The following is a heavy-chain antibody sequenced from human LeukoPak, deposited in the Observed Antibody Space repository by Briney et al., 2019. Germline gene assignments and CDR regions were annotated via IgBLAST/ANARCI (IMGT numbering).Heavy chain of an antibody. CDR1: GGSFSGYY. CDR3: ARGGMTIFGVVIGRAFDY. Sequence: TSETLSLTCAVYGGSFSGYYWSWIRQPPGKGLEWIGEINHSGSTNYNPSLKSRVTISADTSKNQFSLKLSSVTAADTAVYYCARGGMTIFGVVIGRAFDYWGQGTLVTVSS. D-gene: IGHD3-3*01. CDR2: INHSGST. J-gene: IGHJ4*02. V-gene: IGHV4-34*01.